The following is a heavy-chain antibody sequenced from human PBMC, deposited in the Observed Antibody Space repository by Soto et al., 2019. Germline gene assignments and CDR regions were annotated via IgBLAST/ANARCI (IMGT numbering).Heavy chain of an antibody. Sequence: PSETLSLTCAVYGGSFIGYYWSWILQPPGKGLEWVGEINHSGSTNYNPSLKSRVTISVDTSKNQFSLKLSSVTAADTAVYYCARVSVPKRRHWFDPWGQGTLVTVSS. CDR1: GGSFIGYY. V-gene: IGHV4-34*01. CDR3: ARVSVPKRRHWFDP. CDR2: INHSGST. J-gene: IGHJ5*02.